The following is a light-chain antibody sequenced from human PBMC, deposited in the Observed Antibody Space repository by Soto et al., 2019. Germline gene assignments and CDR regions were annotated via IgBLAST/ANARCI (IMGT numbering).Light chain of an antibody. V-gene: IGLV2-14*03. CDR2: DVS. CDR1: SSDVGGYWY. J-gene: IGLJ1*01. Sequence: QSVLTQPASVSGSPGQSITISCTGTSSDVGGYWYVSWYQQHPGKAPKLIIADVSYRPSGISDRFSGSKSGNSASLTISGLQPEDEADYYCCSFSNGGSLVFGTGTKVTVL. CDR3: CSFSNGGSLV.